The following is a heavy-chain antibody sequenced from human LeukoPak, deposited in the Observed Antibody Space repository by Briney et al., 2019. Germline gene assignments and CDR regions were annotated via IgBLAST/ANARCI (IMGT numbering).Heavy chain of an antibody. CDR2: ISYDGSNK. J-gene: IGHJ4*02. CDR1: GFTFSSYA. D-gene: IGHD5-12*01. Sequence: QVQLVESGGGVVQPGRSLRLSCAASGFTFSSYAMHWVRQAPGKGLEWVAVISYDGSNKYYADSVKGRFTISRDNSKNTLYLQMNSLRAEDTAVYYCARVGRSGYTKDYWGQGTLVTVAS. CDR3: ARVGRSGYTKDY. V-gene: IGHV3-30*04.